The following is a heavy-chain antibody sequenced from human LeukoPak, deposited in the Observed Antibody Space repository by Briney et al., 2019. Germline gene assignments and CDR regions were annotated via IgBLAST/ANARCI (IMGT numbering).Heavy chain of an antibody. CDR3: ARQPDIVVVVAAFSFDY. D-gene: IGHD2-15*01. CDR2: IYYSGST. V-gene: IGHV4-39*01. J-gene: IGHJ4*02. CDR1: GGAISSTAYY. Sequence: SETLSLTCNVSGGAISSTAYYWGWIRQPPGKGLEWIGSIYYSGSTYYNPSLKSRVTISVDTSKNQFSLKLSSVTAADTAVYYCARQPDIVVVVAAFSFDYWGQGTLVTVSS.